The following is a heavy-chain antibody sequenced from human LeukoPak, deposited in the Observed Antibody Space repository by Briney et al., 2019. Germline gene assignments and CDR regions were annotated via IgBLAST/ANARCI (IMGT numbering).Heavy chain of an antibody. J-gene: IGHJ4*02. Sequence: PGGSLRLSCAASGFTFSNFWMHWVRQAPGKGLVWVSRIDSDGSSTSYADSVKGRFTISRDNAKNSLYLQMNSLRAEDTALYYCARDPRSSGYLTFDYWGQGTLVTVSS. CDR1: GFTFSNFW. D-gene: IGHD3-22*01. V-gene: IGHV3-74*01. CDR3: ARDPRSSGYLTFDY. CDR2: IDSDGSST.